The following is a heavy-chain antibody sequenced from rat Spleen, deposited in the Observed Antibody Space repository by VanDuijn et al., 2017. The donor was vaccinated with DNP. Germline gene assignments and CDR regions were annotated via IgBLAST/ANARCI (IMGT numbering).Heavy chain of an antibody. Sequence: EVQLVESGGGPVQPGRSLKLSCAASGFTFSNYYMAWVRQAPTKGLEWVASISYDGTTIYYRDSVKGRFTVSRDNAKNTLYLQMDSLRSEDTATYYCTRYSTSFVMDAWGQGASVTVSS. D-gene: IGHD1-2*01. CDR1: GFTFSNYY. J-gene: IGHJ4*01. CDR2: ISYDGTTI. V-gene: IGHV5-7*01. CDR3: TRYSTSFVMDA.